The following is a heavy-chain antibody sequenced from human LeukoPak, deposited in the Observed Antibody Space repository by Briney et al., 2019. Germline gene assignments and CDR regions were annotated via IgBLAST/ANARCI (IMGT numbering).Heavy chain of an antibody. J-gene: IGHJ4*02. Sequence: SVKVSCKASGGTFSSYAISWVRQAPGQGLEWMGRIIPILGIANYAQKFQGRVTITADKSTSTAYMELNSLRSEDTAVYYCAVAPRYYGSGSYYWGQGTLVTVSS. CDR1: GGTFSSYA. CDR2: IIPILGIA. D-gene: IGHD3-10*01. V-gene: IGHV1-69*04. CDR3: AVAPRYYGSGSYY.